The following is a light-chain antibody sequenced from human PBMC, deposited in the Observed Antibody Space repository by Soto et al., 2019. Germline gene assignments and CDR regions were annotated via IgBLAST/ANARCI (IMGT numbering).Light chain of an antibody. CDR1: SSDVGGYNH. V-gene: IGLV2-14*03. CDR3: SSFATPDTPMV. J-gene: IGLJ2*01. CDR2: DVS. Sequence: QPVLTQPASVSGSPGQSITISCTGTSSDVGGYNHVSWYQQHPGEAPKLMIYDVSSRPSGVSNRFSGSKAADTASLTISGLQAEDEADYYCSSFATPDTPMVFGGGTKVTVL.